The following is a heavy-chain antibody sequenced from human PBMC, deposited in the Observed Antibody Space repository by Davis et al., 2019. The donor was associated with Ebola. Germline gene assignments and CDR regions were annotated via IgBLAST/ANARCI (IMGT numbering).Heavy chain of an antibody. Sequence: PGGSLRLSCAASGFTFSDSAIHWVRQASGKGLEWVGHIRSKANSHATVYTESLKGRFSISRDDSKNTAYLQMNSLKTEDTAIYFCVRHADRIDYWGQGTLVTVSS. V-gene: IGHV3-73*01. CDR2: IRSKANSHAT. J-gene: IGHJ4*02. CDR1: GFTFSDSA. CDR3: VRHADRIDY.